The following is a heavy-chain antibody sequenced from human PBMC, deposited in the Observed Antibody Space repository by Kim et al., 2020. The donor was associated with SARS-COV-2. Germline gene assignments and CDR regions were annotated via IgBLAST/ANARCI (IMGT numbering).Heavy chain of an antibody. CDR1: GFTFSRNA. V-gene: IGHV3-48*02. CDR2: ISASSGAI. Sequence: GGSLRLSCAASGFTFSRNAINWVRQAPGKGLEWVSYISASSGAIYYADSVKGRFTVSRDNAKHSVYLQMNSLRDEEPAVYYCANDLSYGSTYYYYFDSWG. D-gene: IGHD5-18*01. J-gene: IGHJ4*01. CDR3: ANDLSYGSTYYYYFDS.